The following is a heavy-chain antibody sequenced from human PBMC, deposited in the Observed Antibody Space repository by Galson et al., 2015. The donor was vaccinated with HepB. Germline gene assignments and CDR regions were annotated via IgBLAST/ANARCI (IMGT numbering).Heavy chain of an antibody. CDR2: IIPILGIA. D-gene: IGHD3-10*01. CDR3: ARDYGSGSYYGYYYYMDV. CDR1: GGTFSSYA. J-gene: IGHJ6*03. V-gene: IGHV1-69*10. Sequence: SVKVSCKASGGTFSSYAISWVRQAPGQGLEWMGGIIPILGIANYAQKFQGRVTITADKSTSTAYMELSSLRSEDTAVYYCARDYGSGSYYGYYYYMDVWGKGTTVTVSS.